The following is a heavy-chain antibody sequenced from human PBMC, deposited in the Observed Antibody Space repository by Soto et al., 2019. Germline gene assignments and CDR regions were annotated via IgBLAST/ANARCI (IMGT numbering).Heavy chain of an antibody. CDR2: INTYNGNT. CDR1: GYTFTNYG. V-gene: IGHV1-18*01. J-gene: IGHJ3*02. Sequence: VQLVQSGVEVKKPGASVKVSCKASGYTFTNYGISWVRQAPGQGLEWMGWINTYNGNTNYAQKVQGRVTMTTETSTSTAYMELRSLRSDDTAVYYCARDLLYSTRSTVRFDIWGQGTMFTVSS. D-gene: IGHD6-13*01. CDR3: ARDLLYSTRSTVRFDI.